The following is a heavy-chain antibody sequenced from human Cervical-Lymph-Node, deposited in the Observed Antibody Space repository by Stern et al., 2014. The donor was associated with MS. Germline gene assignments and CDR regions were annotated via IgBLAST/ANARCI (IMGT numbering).Heavy chain of an antibody. CDR2: INHSGST. CDR3: ASSGYYDYVWGSYPDY. J-gene: IGHJ4*02. CDR1: GGSFSGYY. V-gene: IGHV4-34*01. D-gene: IGHD3-16*01. Sequence: QVQLQQWGAGLLKPSETLSLTCAVYGGSFSGYYWSWIRQPPGKGLEWIGEINHSGSTNYNPSLKSPVTISVDTSKNQFSLKLSSVTAADTAVYYCASSGYYDYVWGSYPDYWGQGTLVTVSS.